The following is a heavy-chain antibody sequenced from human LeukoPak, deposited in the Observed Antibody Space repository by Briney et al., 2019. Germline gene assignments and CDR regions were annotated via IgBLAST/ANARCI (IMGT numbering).Heavy chain of an antibody. Sequence: ASVKVSCKASGYTFTTYGINWVRQAPGQGLEWMGWISGYNGDTKYTQKLQGRVTLTTDTSTTTAYMELRSLRPDDTAVYYCAESEDYGENWGQGTLVIVSS. D-gene: IGHD4-17*01. V-gene: IGHV1-18*01. J-gene: IGHJ4*02. CDR3: AESEDYGEN. CDR1: GYTFTTYG. CDR2: ISGYNGDT.